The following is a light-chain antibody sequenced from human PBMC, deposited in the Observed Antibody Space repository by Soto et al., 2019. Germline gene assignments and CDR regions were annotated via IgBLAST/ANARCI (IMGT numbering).Light chain of an antibody. V-gene: IGKV1-12*01. J-gene: IGKJ2*01. CDR3: QQVNTFPYT. Sequence: DIPMTQSPSSVAASVGDRVTITCRASQDVNIWLAWYQQRPGKAPKLLIFGASNLHSGAPSRFSGSGIGSDFTLTISGLEPEDFATYYCQQVNTFPYTFGLGTTVEIK. CDR2: GAS. CDR1: QDVNIW.